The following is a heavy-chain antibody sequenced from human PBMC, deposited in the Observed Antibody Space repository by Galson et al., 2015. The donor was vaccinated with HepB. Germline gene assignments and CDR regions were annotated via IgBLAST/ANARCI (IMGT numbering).Heavy chain of an antibody. D-gene: IGHD3-22*01. CDR1: GYNFANWW. Sequence: QSGAEVKKPGESLKISCQGSGYNFANWWIVWVRQMPGKGLEWMGIIYPGDSDTRYSPSLQGEVTISVDKSISTAYLQWSSLKASDPAMYYCARQYYYDGSKTYDYWGQGTQVTVSS. J-gene: IGHJ4*02. V-gene: IGHV5-51*01. CDR3: ARQYYYDGSKTYDY. CDR2: IYPGDSDT.